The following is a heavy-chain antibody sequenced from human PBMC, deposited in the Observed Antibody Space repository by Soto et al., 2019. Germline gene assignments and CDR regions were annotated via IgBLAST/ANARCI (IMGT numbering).Heavy chain of an antibody. CDR1: GGSISSSSYY. Sequence: PSETLSLTCTVSGGSISSSSYYWGWIRQPPGKGLEWIGSIYYSGSTYYNPSLKSRVTISVDTSKNQFSLKLSSVTAADTAVYYCCAYDFFPRFDPWGQGTLVTVSS. CDR2: IYYSGST. J-gene: IGHJ5*02. V-gene: IGHV4-39*01. D-gene: IGHD3-3*01. CDR3: CAYDFFPRFDP.